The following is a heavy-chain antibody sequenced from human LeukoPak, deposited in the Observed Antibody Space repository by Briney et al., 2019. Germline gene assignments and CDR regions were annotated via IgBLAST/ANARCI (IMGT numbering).Heavy chain of an antibody. V-gene: IGHV3-21*01. CDR3: ARALIPYYDSSDDAFDI. Sequence: PGGALRLSCAASGFTFSSYSMNWVRQAPGKGLEWVSSISSSSSYIYYADSVKGRFTISRDNAKNSLYLQMNSLRAEDTAVYYCARALIPYYDSSDDAFDICGQGTMVTVSS. CDR2: ISSSSSYI. D-gene: IGHD3-22*01. CDR1: GFTFSSYS. J-gene: IGHJ3*02.